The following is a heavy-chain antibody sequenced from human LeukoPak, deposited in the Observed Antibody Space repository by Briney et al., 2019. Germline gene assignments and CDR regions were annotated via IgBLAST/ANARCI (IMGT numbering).Heavy chain of an antibody. CDR1: GCSISSGYY. V-gene: IGHV4-38-2*01. D-gene: IGHD2-21*02. CDR2: IYYSGST. Sequence: PSETLSLTCAVSGCSISSGYYWGWIRQPPEKGLEWIGNIYYSGSTHYSPSLKSRVTISVDTSKSQFSLKLSSVTAADTAVYYCARLNFGDPSYWGQGVLVTVSS. J-gene: IGHJ4*02. CDR3: ARLNFGDPSY.